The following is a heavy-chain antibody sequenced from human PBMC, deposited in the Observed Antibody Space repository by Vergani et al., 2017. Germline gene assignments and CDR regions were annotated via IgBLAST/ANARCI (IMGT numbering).Heavy chain of an antibody. CDR3: ARVDSSSSHTFDY. CDR1: GFTFSSYA. V-gene: IGHV3-30*01. D-gene: IGHD6-6*01. J-gene: IGHJ4*02. CDR2: ISSAGSNK. Sequence: QVQLVESGGGVVQPGRSLRLSCAASGFTFSSYAMHWVRQAPGKGLEWVAVISSAGSNKYYADAVKCLFTISRDNSKNTLYLQMNSLRAEDTAVYYCARVDSSSSHTFDYWGQGTLVTVSS.